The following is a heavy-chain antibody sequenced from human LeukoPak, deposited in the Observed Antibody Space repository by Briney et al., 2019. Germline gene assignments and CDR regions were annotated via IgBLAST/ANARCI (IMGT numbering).Heavy chain of an antibody. D-gene: IGHD4-11*01. V-gene: IGHV1-8*03. CDR2: MNPNSGNT. Sequence: ASVKVSCKASGYTFTNYDINWVRRVTGQGLEWMGWMNPNSGNTGYAQKFQGRVTITRDTSINTAYMELSSLRSEDSAVYYCASGPAYSNYGAYYYYYMDVWGKGTTVTVSS. CDR3: ASGPAYSNYGAYYYYYMDV. J-gene: IGHJ6*03. CDR1: GYTFTNYD.